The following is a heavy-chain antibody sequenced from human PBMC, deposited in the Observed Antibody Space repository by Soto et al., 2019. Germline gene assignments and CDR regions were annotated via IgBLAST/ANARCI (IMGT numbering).Heavy chain of an antibody. V-gene: IGHV1-69*13. D-gene: IGHD3-9*01. J-gene: IGHJ5*02. CDR1: GGTFSSYA. CDR2: VIPIFGTA. Sequence: ASVKVSCKASGGTFSSYAISWVRQAPGQGLEWMGGVIPIFGTANYAQKFQGRVTLTADESTSTAYMELSSLRSEDTAVYYCARQKRTGYDILTGYYNWFDPWGQGTRVTVCS. CDR3: ARQKRTGYDILTGYYNWFDP.